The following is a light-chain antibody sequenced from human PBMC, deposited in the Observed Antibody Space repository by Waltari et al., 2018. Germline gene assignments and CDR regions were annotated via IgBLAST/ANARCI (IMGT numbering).Light chain of an antibody. CDR3: QQYNNWPTT. CDR2: GAS. V-gene: IGKV3-15*01. J-gene: IGKJ1*01. CDR1: QSVSSN. Sequence: ELVMTQSTATMSVSPGERATLSCRASQSVSSNLAWYQQKPGQAPRLLIYGASTRATGIPARFSGSGSGTEFTLTISSLQSEDFAVYYCQQYNNWPTTFGQGTKVEIK.